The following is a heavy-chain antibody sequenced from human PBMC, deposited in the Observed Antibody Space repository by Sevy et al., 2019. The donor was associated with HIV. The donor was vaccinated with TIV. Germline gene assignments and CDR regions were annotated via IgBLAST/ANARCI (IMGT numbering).Heavy chain of an antibody. CDR1: GFSVSSNY. D-gene: IGHD1-26*01. CDR3: VSDPEPIVGMIHYWYFDL. Sequence: GGSLRLSCAASGFSVSSNYMNWVRQAPGKGLEWVAVIYSGGRTYYADSVKGRFTISRDDSKNNLYLQMNRLRAEDTAVYYCVSDPEPIVGMIHYWYFDLWGRGTLVTVSS. J-gene: IGHJ2*01. V-gene: IGHV3-53*01. CDR2: IYSGGRT.